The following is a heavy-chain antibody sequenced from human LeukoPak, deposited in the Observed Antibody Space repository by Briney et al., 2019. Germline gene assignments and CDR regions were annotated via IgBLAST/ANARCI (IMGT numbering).Heavy chain of an antibody. CDR2: IKRDGSEK. D-gene: IGHD3-9*01. Sequence: GGSLRLSCAASGFTFSSYWMTWVRQAPGKGLEWVANIKRDGSEKSYVDSVKGRFTISRDNAKNSLYLQMNSLRAEDTAVYYCARGVLRYFDWLLSDFDYWGQGTLVTVSS. V-gene: IGHV3-7*01. CDR1: GFTFSSYW. J-gene: IGHJ4*02. CDR3: ARGVLRYFDWLLSDFDY.